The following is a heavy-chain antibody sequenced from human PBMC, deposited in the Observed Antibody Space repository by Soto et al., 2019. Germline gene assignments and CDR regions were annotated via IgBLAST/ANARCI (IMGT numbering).Heavy chain of an antibody. D-gene: IGHD2-21*02. CDR3: ASVNIVVVTATPGPAPFDI. J-gene: IGHJ3*02. CDR2: INAGNGST. CDR1: GYTFTSYT. Sequence: ASVKVSCKASGYTFTSYTMHWVRQAPGQRLEWMGWINAGNGSTKYSQKFQGRVTITRDTSASTAYMELSSLRSEDTAVYYCASVNIVVVTATPGPAPFDIWGQGTMVTVSS. V-gene: IGHV1-3*01.